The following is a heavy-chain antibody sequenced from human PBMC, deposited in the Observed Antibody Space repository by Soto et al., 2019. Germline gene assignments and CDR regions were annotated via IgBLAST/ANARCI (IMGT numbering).Heavy chain of an antibody. V-gene: IGHV4-31*02. D-gene: IGHD3-22*01. Sequence: SETLSLTCTVSGGSLIRGGYSWSWIRQHPGKGLERIGYIYYSGSTYYNPSLKSRVTISVDTSKNQFSLKRSSATAADTAVYYCARGRDATMIVVVVDAFDIWGQGTMVTVSS. CDR3: ARGRDATMIVVVVDAFDI. CDR1: GGSLIRGGYS. CDR2: IYYSGST. J-gene: IGHJ3*02.